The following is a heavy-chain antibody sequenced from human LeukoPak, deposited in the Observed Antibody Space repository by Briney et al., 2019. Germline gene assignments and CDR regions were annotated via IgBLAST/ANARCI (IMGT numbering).Heavy chain of an antibody. CDR1: GYTFTGYY. Sequence: VKVSCKASGYTFTGYYMHWARQAPGQGLEWMGWINPNSGGTNYAQKFQGRVTMTRDKSIRTAYMELSRLTSDDTAVYYCARNIWFGESADAFDIWGQGTMVTVSS. D-gene: IGHD3-10*01. CDR3: ARNIWFGESADAFDI. J-gene: IGHJ3*02. V-gene: IGHV1-2*02. CDR2: INPNSGGT.